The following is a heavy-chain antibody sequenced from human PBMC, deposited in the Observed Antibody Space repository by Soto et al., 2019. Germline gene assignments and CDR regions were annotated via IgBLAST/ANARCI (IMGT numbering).Heavy chain of an antibody. Sequence: GASVKVSCKASGYTFTAYAMDWVRQTPGQGLEWVGWINVGTGDTEYSQQFQGRVNITRDTSARTLYMELSSLRSEDTAVYYCARDVDTSMSAPLDYWGQGSLVTVSS. CDR2: INVGTGDT. D-gene: IGHD5-18*01. V-gene: IGHV1-3*01. J-gene: IGHJ4*02. CDR3: ARDVDTSMSAPLDY. CDR1: GYTFTAYA.